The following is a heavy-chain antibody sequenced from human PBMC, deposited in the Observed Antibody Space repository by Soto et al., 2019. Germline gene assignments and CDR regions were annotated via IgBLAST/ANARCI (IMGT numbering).Heavy chain of an antibody. V-gene: IGHV1-69*01. J-gene: IGHJ6*02. Sequence: QVQLVQSGAEVKKPGSSVKVSCKASGGTFSSYAISWVRQAPGQGLEWMGGIIPIFGTANYAQKFQGRVTITADESTSTGSMERSSLRSDDTAVYCCAREGGYCSGGSCYDGMDVWGQGTTVTVSS. CDR2: IIPIFGTA. CDR3: AREGGYCSGGSCYDGMDV. CDR1: GGTFSSYA. D-gene: IGHD2-15*01.